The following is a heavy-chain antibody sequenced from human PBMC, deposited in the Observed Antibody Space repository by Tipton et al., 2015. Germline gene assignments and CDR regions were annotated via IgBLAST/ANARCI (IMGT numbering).Heavy chain of an antibody. CDR1: GGSISPYY. Sequence: TLSLTCTVSGGSISPYYWSWIRLPPGKGLEWIGSIYYSGSTYYNPSLKSRLTISVDTSKNHFSLKLRSVTAADTAVYYCARGGGDDYIWGSSRFDSWGQGILVTVSS. CDR3: ARGGGDDYIWGSSRFDS. V-gene: IGHV4-59*08. CDR2: IYYSGST. J-gene: IGHJ5*01. D-gene: IGHD3-16*02.